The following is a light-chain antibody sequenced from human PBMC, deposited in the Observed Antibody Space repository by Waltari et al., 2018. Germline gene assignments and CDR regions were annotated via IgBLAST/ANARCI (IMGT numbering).Light chain of an antibody. CDR2: KAA. J-gene: IGKJ2*01. CDR3: QQYNPYSS. CDR1: QSISNY. V-gene: IGKV1-5*03. Sequence: DIQMTQSPSTLSASVGDSVTITCRASQSISNYLTWYQQKPGKAPNLLLYKAAILKSGVSSRFSRSASGTQFTLTISSLQPGDFATYFCQQYNPYSSFGQGTKLEIK.